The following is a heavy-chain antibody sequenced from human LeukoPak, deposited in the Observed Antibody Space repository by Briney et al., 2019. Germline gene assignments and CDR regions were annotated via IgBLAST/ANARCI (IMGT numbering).Heavy chain of an antibody. CDR2: ISSSSSYT. CDR1: GFTFSSYS. CDR3: ARHPATYIAVAGHFDY. J-gene: IGHJ4*02. D-gene: IGHD6-19*01. Sequence: GGSLRLSCAASGFTFSSYSMNWVRQAPGKGLEWVSSISSSSSYTYYADSVKGRFTISRDNAKNSLYLQMNSLRAEDTAVYYCARHPATYIAVAGHFDYWGQGTLVTVSS. V-gene: IGHV3-21*01.